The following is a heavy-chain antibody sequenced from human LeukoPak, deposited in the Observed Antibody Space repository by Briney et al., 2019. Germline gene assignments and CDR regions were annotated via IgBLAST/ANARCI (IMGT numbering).Heavy chain of an antibody. Sequence: GGSLRLSCAASGFTFSSNWMSWVRQAPGKGLEWVANIKADGSEKYYVDSMKGRFTISRDNAKNSLYLQMNSLRAEDTAVYYCARVFITPPDKDAFDIWGQGTMVTASS. CDR2: IKADGSEK. J-gene: IGHJ3*02. D-gene: IGHD3-10*01. CDR3: ARVFITPPDKDAFDI. V-gene: IGHV3-7*03. CDR1: GFTFSSNW.